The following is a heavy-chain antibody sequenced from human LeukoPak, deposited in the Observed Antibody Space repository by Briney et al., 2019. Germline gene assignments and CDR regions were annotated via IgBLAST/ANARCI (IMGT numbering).Heavy chain of an antibody. D-gene: IGHD4-17*01. CDR2: ISSSSSYI. CDR1: GFTFSSYS. J-gene: IGHJ4*02. CDR3: ARSRPLRTFDY. Sequence: GGSLRLSCAASGFTFSSYSMNWVRQAPRKGLEWVSSISSSSSYIYYADSVKGRFTISRDNAKNSLYLQMNSLRAEDTAVYYCARSRPLRTFDYWGQGTLVTVSS. V-gene: IGHV3-21*01.